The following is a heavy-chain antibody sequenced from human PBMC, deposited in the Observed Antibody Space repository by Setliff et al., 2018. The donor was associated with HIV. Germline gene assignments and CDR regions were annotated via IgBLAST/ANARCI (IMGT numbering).Heavy chain of an antibody. CDR2: IYSSGST. CDR3: ARGSRSHGGMFGY. J-gene: IGHJ4*02. D-gene: IGHD6-13*01. Sequence: SETLSLTCSVSGGSMSGYYWNWIRQPAGKGLEWIGRIYSSGSTNHNPSLKSRVTMSLDTSKNQFSLKLSSVTAADTAIYYCARGSRSHGGMFGYWGQGTLVTVSS. CDR1: GGSMSGYY. V-gene: IGHV4-4*07.